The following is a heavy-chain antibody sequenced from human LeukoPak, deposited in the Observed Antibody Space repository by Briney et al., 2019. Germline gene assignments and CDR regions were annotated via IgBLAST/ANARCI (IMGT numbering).Heavy chain of an antibody. CDR1: GGSISSGGYS. V-gene: IGHV4-30-2*01. CDR2: INHSGST. Sequence: SETLSLTCAVSGGSISSGGYSWSWIRQPPGKGLEWIGEINHSGSTNYNPSLKSRVTISVDTSKNQFSLKLSSVTAADTAVYYCARRVPLTNFDYWGQGTLVTVSS. D-gene: IGHD4-11*01. CDR3: ARRVPLTNFDY. J-gene: IGHJ4*02.